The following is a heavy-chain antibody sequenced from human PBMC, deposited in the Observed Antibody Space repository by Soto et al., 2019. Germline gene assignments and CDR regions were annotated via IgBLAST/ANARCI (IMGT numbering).Heavy chain of an antibody. CDR3: ATVSYSSSWDSYYYGMDV. V-gene: IGHV1-24*01. J-gene: IGHJ6*02. D-gene: IGHD6-13*01. CDR2: FDPEDGET. CDR1: GYTLTELS. Sequence: ASVKVSCKVSGYTLTELSMHWVRQAPGKGLEWMGGFDPEDGETIYAQKFQGRVTMTEDASTDTAYMELSSLRSEDTAVYYCATVSYSSSWDSYYYGMDVWGQGTTVTVSS.